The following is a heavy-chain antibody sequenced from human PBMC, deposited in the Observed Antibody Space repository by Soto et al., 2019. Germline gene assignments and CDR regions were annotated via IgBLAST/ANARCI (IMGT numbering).Heavy chain of an antibody. J-gene: IGHJ4*02. V-gene: IGHV3-15*01. CDR1: GFTFTNVW. CDR2: IKGKPAGETI. CDR3: TKIGPVAEELDY. Sequence: EVQLVESGGGLVKPGESLRLSCAASGFTFTNVWMSWVRQAPGKGLEWVGRIKGKPAGETIDYAAVLKGRFTISRDDSKNTLYLQMNSLKTEDTAVYYCTKIGPVAEELDYCCRGTLVTVSS. D-gene: IGHD2-2*01.